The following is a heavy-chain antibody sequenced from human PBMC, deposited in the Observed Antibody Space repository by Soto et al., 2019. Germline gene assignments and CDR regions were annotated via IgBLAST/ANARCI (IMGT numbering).Heavy chain of an antibody. J-gene: IGHJ4*02. CDR1: GFTFSSYE. D-gene: IGHD3-10*01. Sequence: GGSLRLSCAASGFTFSSYEMNWVRQAPGKGLEWVAVIWYDGSNQYYADSVKGRFTISRDNSKNMLYLQMNSLRAEDTAVYYCARDLGAFNYGSAYFDYWGQGTPVTVSS. CDR3: ARDLGAFNYGSAYFDY. V-gene: IGHV3-33*08. CDR2: IWYDGSNQ.